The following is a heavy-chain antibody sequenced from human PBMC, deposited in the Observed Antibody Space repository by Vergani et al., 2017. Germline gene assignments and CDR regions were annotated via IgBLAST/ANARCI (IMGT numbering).Heavy chain of an antibody. CDR1: GFTVSSNY. J-gene: IGHJ4*02. CDR2: IYSGGST. Sequence: EVQLVESGGGLVKPGGSLRLSCAASGFTVSSNYMSWVRQAPGKGLEWVSVIYSGGSTYYADSVKGRFTISRDNSKNTLYLQMNSLRAEDTAVYYCARVPHDSYYYFDYWGQGTLVTVSS. D-gene: IGHD3-3*01. V-gene: IGHV3-53*01. CDR3: ARVPHDSYYYFDY.